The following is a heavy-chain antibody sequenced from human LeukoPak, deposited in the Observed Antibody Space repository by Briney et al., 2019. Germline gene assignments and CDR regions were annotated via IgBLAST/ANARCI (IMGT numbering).Heavy chain of an antibody. Sequence: WASVKVSCKASGGTFSSYAISWVRQAPGQGLEWMGWINPNSGGTNYAQKFQGRVTMTRDTSISTAHMELSRLRSDDTAVYYCARDAVPAAISAQAEPNAFDIWGQGTVVTVSS. D-gene: IGHD2-2*01. V-gene: IGHV1-2*02. CDR1: GGTFSSYA. J-gene: IGHJ3*02. CDR2: INPNSGGT. CDR3: ARDAVPAAISAQAEPNAFDI.